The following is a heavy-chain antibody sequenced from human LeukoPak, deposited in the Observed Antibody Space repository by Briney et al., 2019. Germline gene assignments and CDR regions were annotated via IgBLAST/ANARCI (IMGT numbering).Heavy chain of an antibody. CDR1: GYPFTSYE. V-gene: IGHV1-8*01. D-gene: IGHD3-9*01. CDR3: ARGTLDYDVVTGIHYYYMDV. J-gene: IGHJ6*03. CDR2: MKPDSGNS. Sequence: GASVKVSCKASGYPFTSYEINWVRQATGEGLEWMGWMKPDSGNSAYAQKFRGRVTLSSNSSINTAYMEVSSLGSDDTAVYFCARGTLDYDVVTGIHYYYMDVWGTGTTVTVSS.